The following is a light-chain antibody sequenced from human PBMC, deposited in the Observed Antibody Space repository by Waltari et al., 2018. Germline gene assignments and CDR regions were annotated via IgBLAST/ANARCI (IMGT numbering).Light chain of an antibody. Sequence: QSALTQPASVSGSPGQSITISCTGTSSYVGGYTYVSWYQQHPGKAPKLMIYDVSKRPSGVSNRFSGSKSGNTASLTISGLQAEDEADYYCSSYTSSSVVFGGGTKLTVL. V-gene: IGLV2-14*01. CDR3: SSYTSSSVV. J-gene: IGLJ2*01. CDR1: SSYVGGYTY. CDR2: DVS.